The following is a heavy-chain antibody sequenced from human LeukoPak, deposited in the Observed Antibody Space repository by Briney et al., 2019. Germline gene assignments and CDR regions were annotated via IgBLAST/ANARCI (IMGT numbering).Heavy chain of an antibody. V-gene: IGHV1-24*01. J-gene: IGHJ3*02. D-gene: IGHD4-17*01. CDR2: FDPEDGET. CDR3: ATGYGDYGAFDI. Sequence: ASVKVSCKVSGYTLTELSTHWVRQAPGKGLEWMGGFDPEDGETIYAQKFQGRVTMTEDTSTDTAYTELSSLRSEDTAVYYCATGYGDYGAFDIWGQGTMVTVSS. CDR1: GYTLTELS.